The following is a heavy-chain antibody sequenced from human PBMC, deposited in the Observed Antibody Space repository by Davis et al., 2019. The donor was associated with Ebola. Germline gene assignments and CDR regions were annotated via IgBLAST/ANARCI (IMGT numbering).Heavy chain of an antibody. D-gene: IGHD3-16*01. CDR3: ARDGVPFYYYYGMDV. Sequence: GGSLRLSCAASGFTFSSYGMHWVRQAPGKGLEWVAVISYDGSNKYYADSVKGRFTISRDNSKNTLYLQMNSLRAEDTAVYYCARDGVPFYYYYGMDVWGQGTTVTVSS. CDR2: ISYDGSNK. V-gene: IGHV3-30*03. CDR1: GFTFSSYG. J-gene: IGHJ6*02.